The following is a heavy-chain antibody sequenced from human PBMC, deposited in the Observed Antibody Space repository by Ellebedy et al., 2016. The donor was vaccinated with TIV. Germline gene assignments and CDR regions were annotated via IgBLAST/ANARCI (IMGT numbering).Heavy chain of an antibody. V-gene: IGHV4-39*01. Sequence: SETLSLTCTVSGGSMTRSSYYWAWIRQPPGKGLEWIGSIYYSGTTYYNPSLKSRVTISVDTSKNQFPLKLSSVTAADTAVYHCARWFGELLYVRWFDPWGQGTLVTVSS. CDR1: GGSMTRSSYY. CDR2: IYYSGTT. CDR3: ARWFGELLYVRWFDP. J-gene: IGHJ5*02. D-gene: IGHD3-10*01.